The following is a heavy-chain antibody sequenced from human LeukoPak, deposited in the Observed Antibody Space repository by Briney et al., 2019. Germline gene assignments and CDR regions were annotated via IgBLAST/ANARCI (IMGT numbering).Heavy chain of an antibody. CDR2: IRYDGSNK. D-gene: IGHD5-24*01. CDR1: GFTFSSYG. Sequence: PGGSLRLSCGASGFTFSSYGMHWVRQAPGKGLEWVAFIRYDGSNKYYADSVKGRFTISRDNSKNTLYLQMNSLRAEDTAVYYCARDGVRDGLYFDYWGQGTPVTVSS. V-gene: IGHV3-30*02. J-gene: IGHJ4*02. CDR3: ARDGVRDGLYFDY.